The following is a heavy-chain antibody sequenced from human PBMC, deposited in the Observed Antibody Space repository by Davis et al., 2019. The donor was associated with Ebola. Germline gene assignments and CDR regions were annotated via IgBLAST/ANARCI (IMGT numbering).Heavy chain of an antibody. CDR1: GGSISTYY. Sequence: MPSETLSLTCSVSGGSISTYYWNWIRQPPGKGLEWVGCIQNSGSPIYSPSLRGRVTISLDTSKNQFSLRLSSVTAADTAVYYCARSHSDWLLPFDYWGQGTLATVSS. D-gene: IGHD3-9*01. CDR3: ARSHSDWLLPFDY. V-gene: IGHV4-59*01. CDR2: IQNSGSP. J-gene: IGHJ4*02.